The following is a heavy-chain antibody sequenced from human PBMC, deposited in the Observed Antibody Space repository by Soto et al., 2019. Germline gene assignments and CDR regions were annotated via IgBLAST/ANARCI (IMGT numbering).Heavy chain of an antibody. V-gene: IGHV5-51*01. CDR3: ARHGTNSYYYYVMDV. CDR1: GYTFTTYW. CDR2: IYPGDSDT. D-gene: IGHD2-8*01. Sequence: EVQLVQSGAEVKKPGESLKISCKGSGYTFTTYWIGWVRQMPGKGLEWMGIIYPGDSDTRYSPSFQGQVTISADKSISPAYLQWSSLKASDTAIYYCARHGTNSYYYYVMDVCGQGTTVTVS. J-gene: IGHJ6*02.